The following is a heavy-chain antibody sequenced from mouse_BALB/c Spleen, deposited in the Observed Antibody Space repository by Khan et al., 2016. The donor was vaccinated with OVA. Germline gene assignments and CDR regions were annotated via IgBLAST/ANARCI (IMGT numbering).Heavy chain of an antibody. CDR3: ASSGYFSRFGN. Sequence: VRLQQSGAELVRPGALVKLSCKASGFNIKDYYMHWVKQRAEQGLEWIGWIDPENGKSIYDPKFQGKASITADTSSNTAYLQLSSLTSEDTAVYYCASSGYFSRFGNWGQGTLVTVSA. CDR1: GFNIKDYY. CDR2: IDPENGKS. J-gene: IGHJ3*01. V-gene: IGHV14-1*02.